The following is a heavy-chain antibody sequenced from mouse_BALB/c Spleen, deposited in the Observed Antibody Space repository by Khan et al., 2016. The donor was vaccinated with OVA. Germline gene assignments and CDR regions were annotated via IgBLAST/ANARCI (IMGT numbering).Heavy chain of an antibody. CDR3: TREGAYYRSDGWFAY. CDR2: INPSSSYP. CDR1: GYTFTSYT. D-gene: IGHD2-14*01. Sequence: QVQLKQSGAELARPGASVKMSCKASGYTFTSYTMHWVKQRPGQGLEWIGYINPSSSYPNYNQKFKGKATLTADKSSSTAYMQLSSLTSEDSAVYYCTREGAYYRSDGWFAYWGQGTLVTVSA. V-gene: IGHV1-4*01. J-gene: IGHJ3*01.